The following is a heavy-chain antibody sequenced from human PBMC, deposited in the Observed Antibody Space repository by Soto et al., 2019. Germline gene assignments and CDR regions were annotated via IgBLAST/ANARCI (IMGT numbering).Heavy chain of an antibody. V-gene: IGHV1-46*03. CDR1: GYTFTSYY. Sequence: ASVKVSCKASGYTFTSYYMHWVRQAPGQGLEWMGIINPSGGSTSYAQKFQGRVTMTRDTSTSTVYMELSSLRSEDTAVYYCAREVTIFGVVITQRNWFDPWGQGTLVTVSS. J-gene: IGHJ5*02. CDR2: INPSGGST. CDR3: AREVTIFGVVITQRNWFDP. D-gene: IGHD3-3*01.